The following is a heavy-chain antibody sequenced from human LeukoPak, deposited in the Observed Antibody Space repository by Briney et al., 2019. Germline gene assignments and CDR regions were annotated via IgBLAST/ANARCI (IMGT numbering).Heavy chain of an antibody. CDR1: GGSFSGYY. D-gene: IGHD3-3*01. CDR2: INHSGST. Sequence: SETLSLTCAVYGGSFSGYYWSWIRQPPGKGLEWIGEINHSGSTNYNPSLKSRVTISVDTSKNQFSLKLSSVTAADTAVYYCARPGGSGCLDYWGQGTLVTVSS. J-gene: IGHJ4*02. CDR3: ARPGGSGCLDY. V-gene: IGHV4-34*01.